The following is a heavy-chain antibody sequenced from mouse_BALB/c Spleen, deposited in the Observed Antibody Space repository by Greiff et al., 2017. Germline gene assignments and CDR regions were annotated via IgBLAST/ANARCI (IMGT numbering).Heavy chain of an antibody. CDR3: ARRCPYGSGAMDY. V-gene: IGHV5-12-2*01. CDR1: GFTFSSYT. CDR2: ISNGGGST. D-gene: IGHD1-1*01. Sequence: EVQLVESGGGLVQPGGSLKLSCAASGFTFSSYTMSWVRQTPEKGLEWVAYISNGGGSTYYPDTVKGRFTISRDNAKNTLYLQMSSLKSEDTAMYYCARRCPYGSGAMDYWGQGTSVTVSS. J-gene: IGHJ4*01.